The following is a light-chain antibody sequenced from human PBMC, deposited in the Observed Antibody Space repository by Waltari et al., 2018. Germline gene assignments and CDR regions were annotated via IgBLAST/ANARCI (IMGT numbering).Light chain of an antibody. CDR2: EAS. J-gene: IGKJ4*01. V-gene: IGKV3-11*01. Sequence: EIVLTQSQATLSLSPGERATLSCRASQSVRSFLAWYQHKPGQAPRLLIYEASKRASGVPDRFSGSGSGTDFSLTISSLEPEDFAVYYCQQCDNWPPLTFGGGTKVE. CDR1: QSVRSF. CDR3: QQCDNWPPLT.